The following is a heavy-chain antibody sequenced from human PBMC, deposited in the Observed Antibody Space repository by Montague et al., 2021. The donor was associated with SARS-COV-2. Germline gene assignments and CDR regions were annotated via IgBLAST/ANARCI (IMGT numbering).Heavy chain of an antibody. Sequence: PALVKPTQTLTLTCTFSGFSLASREACVAWIRQPPGKALEWLARSDWDGDTDYSPSLRTRLAITKGTSKDQVILTLTDMDPVDTATYYCARSPPDFSYQSDMDLWGPGITVTVSS. CDR3: ARSPPDFSYQSDMDL. CDR2: SDWDGDT. CDR1: GFSLASREAC. D-gene: IGHD2-2*01. J-gene: IGHJ6*02. V-gene: IGHV2-70*11.